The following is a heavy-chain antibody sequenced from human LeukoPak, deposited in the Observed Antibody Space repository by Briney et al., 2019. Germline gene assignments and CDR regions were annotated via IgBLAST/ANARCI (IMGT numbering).Heavy chain of an antibody. J-gene: IGHJ6*02. CDR1: GFTFRTYA. Sequence: GGSLRLSCAVSGFTFRTYAMNWVRQAPGKGLVWVSLIDIDGISTTYADSVKGRFTMSRDNAKNTLYLQMNSLRAEDTAVYYCARGQMDVWGQGTTVIVSS. CDR3: ARGQMDV. V-gene: IGHV3-74*01. CDR2: IDIDGIST.